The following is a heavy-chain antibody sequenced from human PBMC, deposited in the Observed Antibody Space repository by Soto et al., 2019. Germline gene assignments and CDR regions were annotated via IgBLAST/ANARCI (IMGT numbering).Heavy chain of an antibody. Sequence: QVQLQESGPGLVKPSETLSLTCTVSGGSISSYYWSWIRQPPGKGLEWIGYIYYSGSTNYNPSLKSRVTISVDTSKNQCSLKLSSVTAADTAVYYCARDLRYGSGSYSFDIWGQGTMVTVSS. CDR3: ARDLRYGSGSYSFDI. CDR2: IYYSGST. CDR1: GGSISSYY. V-gene: IGHV4-59*01. J-gene: IGHJ3*02. D-gene: IGHD3-10*01.